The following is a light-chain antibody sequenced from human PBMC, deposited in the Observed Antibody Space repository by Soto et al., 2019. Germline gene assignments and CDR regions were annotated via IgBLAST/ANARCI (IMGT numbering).Light chain of an antibody. Sequence: EIVLTQSPGTLSLSPGERATLSCWTSQSLSSSYLAWYQQETGQAPRLLIYGASTRATGIPDRFSGSGSGTDFTLTISRLEPEDFAVYYCQQYDNSVYTFGQGTRLEIK. CDR1: QSLSSSY. CDR3: QQYDNSVYT. CDR2: GAS. J-gene: IGKJ2*01. V-gene: IGKV3-20*01.